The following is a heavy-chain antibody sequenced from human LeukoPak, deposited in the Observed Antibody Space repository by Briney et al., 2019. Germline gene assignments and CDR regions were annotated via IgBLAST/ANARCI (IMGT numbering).Heavy chain of an antibody. CDR2: INPNSGGT. CDR3: ARAQGELLPDAFDI. D-gene: IGHD1-26*01. J-gene: IGHJ3*02. Sequence: ASVKVSCKASGYTFTSYGISWVRQAPGQGLEWMGWINPNSGGTNYAQKFQGRVTMTRDTSISTAYMELSRLRSDDTAVYYCARAQGELLPDAFDIWGQGTMVTVSS. CDR1: GYTFTSYG. V-gene: IGHV1-2*02.